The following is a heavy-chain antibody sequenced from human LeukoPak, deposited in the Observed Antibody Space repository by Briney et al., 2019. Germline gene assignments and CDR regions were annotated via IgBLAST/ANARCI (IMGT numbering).Heavy chain of an antibody. J-gene: IGHJ4*01. CDR1: GFTFSRHW. CDR3: TRELPREVTLDY. D-gene: IGHD2-21*02. CDR2: INQDGSEK. Sequence: HAGGSLRLSCAASGFTFSRHWMSWVRQAPGKGLEWVANINQDGSEKYYVDSVKGRFTVSRDNAKNTVYLQVNSLRAEDTAVYFCTRELPREVTLDYWGQGTLVTVSS. V-gene: IGHV3-7*01.